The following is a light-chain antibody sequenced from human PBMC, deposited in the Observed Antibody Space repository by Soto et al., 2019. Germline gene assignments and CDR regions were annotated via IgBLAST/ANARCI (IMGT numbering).Light chain of an antibody. V-gene: IGLV7-46*01. CDR1: TGAVTSGHY. CDR3: MLSYSGALYV. Sequence: QAVVTQEPSLTVSPGGTVTLTCGSSTGAVTSGHYPYRFQQKPGQAPRTLIYDTSNKHSWTPARFSGSLLGGKAALTLSGVQPEDEAEYYCMLSYSGALYVFGTGTKGTVL. J-gene: IGLJ1*01. CDR2: DTS.